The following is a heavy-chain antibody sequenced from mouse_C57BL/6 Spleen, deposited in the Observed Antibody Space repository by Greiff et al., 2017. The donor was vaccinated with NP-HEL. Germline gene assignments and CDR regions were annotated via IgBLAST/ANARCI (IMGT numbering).Heavy chain of an antibody. CDR3: ARGELPHYYAMDY. D-gene: IGHD2-1*01. V-gene: IGHV1-69*01. CDR2: IDPSDSYT. CDR1: GYTFTSYW. Sequence: VQLQQPGAELVMPGASVKLSCKASGYTFTSYWMHWVKQRPGQGLEWIGEIDPSDSYTNYNQKFKGKSTLTVDKSSSTAYMQLSSLTSEDSAVYYCARGELPHYYAMDYWGQGTSVTVSS. J-gene: IGHJ4*01.